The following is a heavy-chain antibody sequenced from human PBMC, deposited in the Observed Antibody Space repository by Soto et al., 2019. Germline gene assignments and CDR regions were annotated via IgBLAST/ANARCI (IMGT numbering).Heavy chain of an antibody. Sequence: EVQVLESGGGLVQPGGAPRLSCAASGFTFSSHAMSWVRQAPGKGLEWISSISAGSEGAYYADSVKGRFTISRDNSNNTLYLQMNSLRAEDTAVYYCARDLWWYLHWGQGTLVTVSS. CDR3: ARDLWWYLH. D-gene: IGHD2-15*01. J-gene: IGHJ4*02. V-gene: IGHV3-23*01. CDR1: GFTFSSHA. CDR2: ISAGSEGA.